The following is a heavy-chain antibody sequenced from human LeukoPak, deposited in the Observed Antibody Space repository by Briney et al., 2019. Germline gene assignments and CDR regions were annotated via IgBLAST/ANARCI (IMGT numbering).Heavy chain of an antibody. CDR2: IWSDGSNR. CDR3: ARDTIAAYYIDF. Sequence: PGGSLRLSCAASGFSFSSYAMHWVRQAPGKGLEWVALIWSDGSNRHYADSVKGRFTISRENSKNTLHLQMNSLRADDTAVYYCARDTIAAYYIDFWGQGTLVTVSS. CDR1: GFSFSSYA. J-gene: IGHJ4*02. D-gene: IGHD5-12*01. V-gene: IGHV3-33*01.